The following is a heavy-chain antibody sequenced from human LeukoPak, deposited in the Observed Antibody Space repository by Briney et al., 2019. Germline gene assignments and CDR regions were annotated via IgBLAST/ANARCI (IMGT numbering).Heavy chain of an antibody. Sequence: PSESLSLTCTVSGGSIGRSYYWGWIRQPPGKALDWIGCIDSGGDTDHNPSLKSRVTMSVDTSKNHFSLKLSSVTAADTAVYYCARHASGVFDYWGQGTLVTVSS. CDR2: IDSGGDT. CDR3: ARHASGVFDY. CDR1: GGSIGRSYY. V-gene: IGHV4-39*01. J-gene: IGHJ4*02. D-gene: IGHD1-26*01.